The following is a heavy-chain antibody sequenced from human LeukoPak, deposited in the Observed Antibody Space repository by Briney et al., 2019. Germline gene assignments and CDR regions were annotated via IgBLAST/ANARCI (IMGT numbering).Heavy chain of an antibody. CDR2: IWYDGSNK. Sequence: PGRSLRLSCAASGFTFSSCGMHWVRQAPGKGLEWVAVIWYDGSNKYYADSVKGRFTISRDNSKNTLYLQMNSLRAEDTAVYYCAKDHGDYYFDYWGQGTLVTVSS. CDR3: AKDHGDYYFDY. J-gene: IGHJ4*02. CDR1: GFTFSSCG. D-gene: IGHD4-17*01. V-gene: IGHV3-33*06.